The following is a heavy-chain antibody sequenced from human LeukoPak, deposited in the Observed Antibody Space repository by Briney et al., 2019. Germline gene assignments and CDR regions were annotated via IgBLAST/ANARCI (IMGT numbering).Heavy chain of an antibody. CDR3: ARDRGYSYGYSPYYFDY. V-gene: IGHV3-30*02. Sequence: GGSLRLSCAASGFTFSSYGMHWVRQAPGKGLEWVAFIRYDGSNKYYADSVKGRFTISRDNSKNTLYLQMNSLRTEDTAVYYCARDRGYSYGYSPYYFDYWGQGTLVTVSS. D-gene: IGHD5-18*01. CDR2: IRYDGSNK. CDR1: GFTFSSYG. J-gene: IGHJ4*02.